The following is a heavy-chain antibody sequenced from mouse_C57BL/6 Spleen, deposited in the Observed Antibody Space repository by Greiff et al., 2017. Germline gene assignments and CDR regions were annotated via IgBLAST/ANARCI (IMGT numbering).Heavy chain of an antibody. D-gene: IGHD3-2*02. Sequence: QVQLQQSGAELVKPGASVKISCKASGYAFSSYWMNWVKQRPGKGLEWIGQIYPGDGDTNYNGKFKGKATLTADKSSSTAYMQLSSLTSEDSAVYVCARSATAQAYYFDYWGQGTTLTVSS. J-gene: IGHJ2*01. V-gene: IGHV1-80*01. CDR1: GYAFSSYW. CDR2: IYPGDGDT. CDR3: ARSATAQAYYFDY.